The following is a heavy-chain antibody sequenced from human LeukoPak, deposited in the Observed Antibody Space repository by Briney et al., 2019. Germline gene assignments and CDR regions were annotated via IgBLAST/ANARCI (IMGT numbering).Heavy chain of an antibody. D-gene: IGHD6-13*01. J-gene: IGHJ6*02. CDR1: GGTFSNYA. CDR2: IIPMFGSP. V-gene: IGHV1-69*06. Sequence: GASVKVSCKASGGTFSNYAISWVRQAPGHGLEWMGRIIPMFGSPNFAQKLQGRVTITADKSTSTAYMELSSLRSEDTAVYYCARGSSIAEVGGYFYYYGMDVWGQGTTVTVSS. CDR3: ARGSSIAEVGGYFYYYGMDV.